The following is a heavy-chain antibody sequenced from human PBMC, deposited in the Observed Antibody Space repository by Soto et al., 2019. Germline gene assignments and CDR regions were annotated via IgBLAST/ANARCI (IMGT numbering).Heavy chain of an antibody. D-gene: IGHD3-22*01. CDR1: GYTFTSYA. J-gene: IGHJ4*02. CDR3: ARGSGYYYWDDY. Sequence: QVQLVQSGAEEKKPGASVKVSCKASGYTFTSYAMHWVRQAPGQRLEWMGWINAGNGNTKYSQKFQGRVTITRDTSASTVYTELSSLRSEDTAVYYCARGSGYYYWDDYWGQGTLVTVSS. CDR2: INAGNGNT. V-gene: IGHV1-3*05.